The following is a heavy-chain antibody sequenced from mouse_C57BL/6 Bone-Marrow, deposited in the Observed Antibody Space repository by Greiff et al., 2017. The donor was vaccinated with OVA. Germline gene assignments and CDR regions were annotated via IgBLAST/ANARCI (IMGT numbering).Heavy chain of an antibody. CDR1: GYSFTGYY. D-gene: IGHD4-1*01. Sequence: EVKLQESGPELVKPGASVKISCKASGYSFTGYYMNWVKQSPEKSLEWIGEINPSTGGTTYNQKFKAKATLTVDKSSSTAYMQLKSLTSEDSAVYYCARYTGTLAWFAYWGQGTLVTVSA. V-gene: IGHV1-42*01. CDR2: INPSTGGT. J-gene: IGHJ3*01. CDR3: ARYTGTLAWFAY.